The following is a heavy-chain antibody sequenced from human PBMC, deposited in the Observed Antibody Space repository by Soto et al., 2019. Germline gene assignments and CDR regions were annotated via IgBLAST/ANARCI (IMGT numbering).Heavy chain of an antibody. CDR3: AKDFGYYDDRAYSPLEY. V-gene: IGHV3-30*18. CDR1: RFSFSSYG. D-gene: IGHD3-22*01. CDR2: ISNDGRNT. Sequence: LRLSCAAFRFSFSSYGMHWVRQAPGKGLEWVAVISNDGRNTYYADSVKGRFTVSRDNSRNTLFLEMNSLRTEDTAVYYCAKDFGYYDDRAYSPLEYWGQGALVTVSS. J-gene: IGHJ4*02.